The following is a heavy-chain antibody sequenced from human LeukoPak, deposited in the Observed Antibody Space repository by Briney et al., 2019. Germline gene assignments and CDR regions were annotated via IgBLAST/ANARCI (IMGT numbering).Heavy chain of an antibody. V-gene: IGHV1-3*03. CDR1: GYTFTSYA. CDR3: ARIRDGYNDAYDI. J-gene: IGHJ3*02. D-gene: IGHD5-24*01. CDR2: INAGNGNT. Sequence: GASVKVSCKASGYTFTSYAMHWVRQAPGQRLEWMGWINAGNGNTKYSQEFQGRVTITRDTSASTAYMELSSLRSEDTAVYYCARIRDGYNDAYDIWGQGTMVTVPS.